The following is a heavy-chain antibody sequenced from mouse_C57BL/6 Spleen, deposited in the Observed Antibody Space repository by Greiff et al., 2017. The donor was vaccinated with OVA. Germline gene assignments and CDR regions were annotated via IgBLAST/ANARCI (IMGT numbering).Heavy chain of an antibody. D-gene: IGHD2-3*01. V-gene: IGHV1-4*01. J-gene: IGHJ4*01. CDR3: ARGGDGYYAMDY. CDR1: GYTFTSYT. CDR2: INPSSGYT. Sequence: QVQLQQSGAELARPGASVKMSCKASGYTFTSYTMHWVKQRPGQGLEWIGYINPSSGYTKYNQKFKDKATLTADKSTSTAYMQLSSLTSEDSAVYYCARGGDGYYAMDYWGQGTSVTVSS.